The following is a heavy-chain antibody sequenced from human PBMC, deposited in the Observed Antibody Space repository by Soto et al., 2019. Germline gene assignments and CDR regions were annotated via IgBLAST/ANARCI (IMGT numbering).Heavy chain of an antibody. CDR1: GGSFSGYY. CDR2: INHSGST. CDR3: ARGTARGNWFDP. V-gene: IGHV4-34*01. Sequence: QVQLQQWGAGLLKPSETLSLTCAVYGGSFSGYYWSWIRQPPGKGLEWIGEINHSGSTNYNPSLKSRVTISVDTSKNQFSLKLSSVTAADPAVYYCARGTARGNWFDPWGQGTLVTVSS. J-gene: IGHJ5*02.